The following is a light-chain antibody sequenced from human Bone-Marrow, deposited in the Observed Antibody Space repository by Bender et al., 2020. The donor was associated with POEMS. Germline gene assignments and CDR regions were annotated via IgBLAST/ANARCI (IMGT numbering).Light chain of an antibody. Sequence: QSALTQPASVSGSPGQSITISCTGTNSDVGSYNLVSWYQQHPGKAPKVMIYEGSKRPSGVSNRFSGSKSGNTASLTISGLQAEDEADFYCCSYADNSVWVFGGGTKLTVL. CDR2: EGS. CDR1: NSDVGSYNL. J-gene: IGLJ3*02. V-gene: IGLV2-23*01. CDR3: CSYADNSVWV.